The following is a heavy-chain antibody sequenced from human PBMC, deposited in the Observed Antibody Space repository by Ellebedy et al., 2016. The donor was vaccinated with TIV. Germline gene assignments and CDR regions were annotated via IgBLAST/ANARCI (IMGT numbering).Heavy chain of an antibody. V-gene: IGHV3-11*06. CDR2: ISITGSYT. D-gene: IGHD3-16*02. CDR1: GFTFSDSY. Sequence: GGSLRLSCAASGFTFSDSYMSWICQAPGKGLEWVSYISITGSYTNYTDSVKGRFTISRDNAKNSLHLQMNSLRDEDTAVYYCARNGYEDVWGSYHHDYWGQGTLVTVSS. J-gene: IGHJ4*02. CDR3: ARNGYEDVWGSYHHDY.